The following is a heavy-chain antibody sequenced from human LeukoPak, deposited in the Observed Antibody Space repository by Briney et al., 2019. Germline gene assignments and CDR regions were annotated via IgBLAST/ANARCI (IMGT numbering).Heavy chain of an antibody. CDR3: ESLTRGNYYTTRDDY. CDR1: GITFSSYW. Sequence: GSLRLSCATSGITFSSYWMSWVRQAPGKGLEWVANIKQDGSEKYYVDSVKGRFTISRDNAKTSLYLQMNSLRVEDTAVYYCESLTRGNYYTTRDDYWGQGTRVTVSS. CDR2: IKQDGSEK. D-gene: IGHD3-10*01. V-gene: IGHV3-7*01. J-gene: IGHJ4*02.